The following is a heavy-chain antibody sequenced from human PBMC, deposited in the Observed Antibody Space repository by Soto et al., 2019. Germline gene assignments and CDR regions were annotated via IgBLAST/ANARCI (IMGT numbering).Heavy chain of an antibody. CDR3: ARDRRLRYCSSTSCYAFVHDP. J-gene: IGHJ5*02. Sequence: GGSLRLSCAASGFTFSSYSMNWVRQAPGEGLEWVSSISSSSSYIYYADSVKGRFTISRDNAKNSLYLQMNSLRAEDTAVYYCARDRRLRYCSSTSCYAFVHDPWGQGTLVTVSS. CDR1: GFTFSSYS. D-gene: IGHD2-2*01. V-gene: IGHV3-21*01. CDR2: ISSSSSYI.